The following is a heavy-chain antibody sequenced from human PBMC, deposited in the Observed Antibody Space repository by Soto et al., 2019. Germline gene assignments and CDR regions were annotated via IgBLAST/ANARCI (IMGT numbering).Heavy chain of an antibody. Sequence: QVQLQESGPGLVKPPGTLSLTCAVSGDSISSSIWWSWVRLPPGKGLEWIGEIYHSGTTNYNPSLKSRFTISVDKSKNQFSQKRSSLTAADTAVYYCARRGDGSGSLDYWGQGTLVTVFS. D-gene: IGHD3-10*01. CDR1: GDSISSSIW. CDR3: ARRGDGSGSLDY. J-gene: IGHJ4*02. CDR2: IYHSGTT. V-gene: IGHV4-4*03.